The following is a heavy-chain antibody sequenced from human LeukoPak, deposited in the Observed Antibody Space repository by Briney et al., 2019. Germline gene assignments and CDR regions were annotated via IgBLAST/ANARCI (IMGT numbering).Heavy chain of an antibody. J-gene: IGHJ6*03. D-gene: IGHD6-6*01. Sequence: GGSLRLSCAASGFTFSSYGMHWVRQAPGKGLEWVAFIRFDGSNKYYADSVKGRFTISRDNSKSTLYLQMNSLRPEDTSVYYCAKVKAIHGSSFDDYYMYVWGKGTTVSVSS. CDR2: IRFDGSNK. V-gene: IGHV3-30*02. CDR3: AKVKAIHGSSFDDYYMYV. CDR1: GFTFSSYG.